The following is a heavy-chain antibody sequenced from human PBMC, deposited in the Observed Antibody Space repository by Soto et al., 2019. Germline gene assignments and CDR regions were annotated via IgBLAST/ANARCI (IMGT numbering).Heavy chain of an antibody. CDR2: AYHSGST. D-gene: IGHD6-6*01. V-gene: IGHV4-59*01. J-gene: IGHJ4*02. CDR1: GGSMRNYY. CDR3: TSSYSTSSSPDY. Sequence: SETLSLTCSVSGGSMRNYYWNWIRQPPGRGLEWIGYAYHSGSTNYNPSLKSRVSMSVDVSRNHFSLTLHSVTAADTAVYFCTSSYSTSSSPDYWGQGTLVTVSS.